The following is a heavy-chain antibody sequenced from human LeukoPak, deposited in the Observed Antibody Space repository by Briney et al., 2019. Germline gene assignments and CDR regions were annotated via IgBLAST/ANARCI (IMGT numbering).Heavy chain of an antibody. CDR2: IIPIFGTA. D-gene: IGHD3-3*01. V-gene: IGHV1-69*13. CDR3: ARGPHYDFWSGSIQRLDY. Sequence: ASVKVSCKASGGTFSSYAIGWVRQAPGQGLEWMGGIIPIFGTANYAQKFQGRVTITADESTSTAYMALRSLRSEDTAVYYCARGPHYDFWSGSIQRLDYWGQGTLVTVSS. CDR1: GGTFSSYA. J-gene: IGHJ4*02.